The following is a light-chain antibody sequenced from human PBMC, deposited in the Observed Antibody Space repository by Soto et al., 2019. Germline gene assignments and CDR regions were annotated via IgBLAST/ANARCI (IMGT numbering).Light chain of an antibody. CDR1: QSLLHSNGYNY. J-gene: IGKJ1*01. Sequence: DIVMTQSPLSLPVTPGEPASISCRSSQSLLHSNGYNYLDWYLQKPGQSPQVLIYLGSNRASGVPDRFSGSGSGTDFTLKISRVEAEDVAVYYCMQALQTPWTFGQGTKVEIK. CDR3: MQALQTPWT. CDR2: LGS. V-gene: IGKV2-28*01.